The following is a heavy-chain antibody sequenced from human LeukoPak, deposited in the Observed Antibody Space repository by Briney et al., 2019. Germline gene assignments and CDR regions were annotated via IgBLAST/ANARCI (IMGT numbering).Heavy chain of an antibody. Sequence: ASVKVSCKVSGYTLTELSMHWVRQAPGKGLEWMGWINTNTGNPTYAQGFTGRFVFSLDTSVSTAYLQISSLKAEDTAVYCCARARPPGLVLDWGQGTLVTVSS. J-gene: IGHJ4*02. CDR2: INTNTGNP. CDR1: GYTLTELS. D-gene: IGHD3-10*01. CDR3: ARARPPGLVLD. V-gene: IGHV7-4-1*02.